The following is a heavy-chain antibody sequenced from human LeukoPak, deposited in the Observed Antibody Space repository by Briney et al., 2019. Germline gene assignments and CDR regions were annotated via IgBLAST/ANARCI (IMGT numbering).Heavy chain of an antibody. Sequence: SETLSLTCTVSGGSVSSSAYYWGWIRQPPEKGLEWIGNIYYSGSTYYNPSLKSRVTISIDTSKNQFSLKLSSVTAADTAAYYCARDKANYDILTGYRYWGQGTLVTVSS. D-gene: IGHD3-9*01. CDR2: IYYSGST. CDR3: ARDKANYDILTGYRY. V-gene: IGHV4-39*07. J-gene: IGHJ4*02. CDR1: GGSVSSSAYY.